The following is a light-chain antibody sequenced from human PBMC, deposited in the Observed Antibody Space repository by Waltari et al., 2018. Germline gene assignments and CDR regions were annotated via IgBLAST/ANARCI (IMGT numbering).Light chain of an antibody. CDR1: QSIVSW. Sequence: DIQMTQSPSTLSPSVGDRVTITCRASQSIVSWVAWYQQKPGKAPKLLIDKASSLQSGVPSTFSGSGSGTDFTLTISSLQPDDFATYYCQQYFSGCTFGQGTNLEIK. V-gene: IGKV1-5*03. CDR2: KAS. J-gene: IGKJ2*02. CDR3: QQYFSGCT.